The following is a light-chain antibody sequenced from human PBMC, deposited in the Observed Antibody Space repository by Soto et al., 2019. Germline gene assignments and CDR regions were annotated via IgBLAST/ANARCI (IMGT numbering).Light chain of an antibody. CDR2: KAS. J-gene: IGKJ1*01. CDR1: QSISSW. CDR3: QQYVTEFRT. V-gene: IGKV1-5*03. Sequence: DIHITQSPSTLSASVGDRVTITSRASQSISSWLAWYQQKKGKAPQILIYKASTLQSGVPSRFRGSGSGTEFTLTFSRLQPDDFETYYCQQYVTEFRTFGQGTKVDIK.